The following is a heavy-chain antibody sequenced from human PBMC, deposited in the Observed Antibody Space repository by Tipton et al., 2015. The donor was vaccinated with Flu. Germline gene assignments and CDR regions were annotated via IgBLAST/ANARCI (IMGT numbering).Heavy chain of an antibody. D-gene: IGHD3-10*01. J-gene: IGHJ4*02. CDR1: GYTFTTSW. Sequence: QSGPEVNKPGESLKISCKGSGYTFTTSWIVWVRQMPGKGLEWMGIIYPYDSDTRYSPSFQGRVTISVDKSISTAYLQWNSLKASDTAIYYCARGRELGPADYWGQGTLVTVSS. CDR3: ARGRELGPADY. V-gene: IGHV5-51*01. CDR2: IYPYDSDT.